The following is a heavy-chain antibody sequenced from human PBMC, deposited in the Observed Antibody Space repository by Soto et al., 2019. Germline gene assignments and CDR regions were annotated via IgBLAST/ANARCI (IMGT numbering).Heavy chain of an antibody. CDR2: IIPIFGPA. D-gene: IGHD5-18*01. J-gene: IGHJ6*02. CDR3: ARGRDTAMVNRFYDYYGMDV. Sequence: QVQLVQSGAEVKKPGSSVKVSCKASGGTFSSYAISWVRQAPGQGLEWMGGIIPIFGPAHYAQKFQGRVTITADESTSTAYMELSRLRSEDTAVYYWARGRDTAMVNRFYDYYGMDVWGQVTTVTVSS. V-gene: IGHV1-69*01. CDR1: GGTFSSYA.